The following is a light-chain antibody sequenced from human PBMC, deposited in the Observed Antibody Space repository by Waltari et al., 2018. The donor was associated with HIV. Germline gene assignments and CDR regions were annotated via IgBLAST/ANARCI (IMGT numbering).Light chain of an antibody. CDR2: DVS. J-gene: IGLJ3*02. CDR1: SRDVGAYNY. V-gene: IGLV2-11*01. CDR3: CSYAGSYTRV. Sequence: QSALTQPRSVSGSPGQSVTISCTGTSRDVGAYNYVSWYQQHPGKAPNVIISDVSKRPSGVPDRFSGSKSGNTASLTISGLQAEDEADYYCCSYAGSYTRVFGGGTKLTVL.